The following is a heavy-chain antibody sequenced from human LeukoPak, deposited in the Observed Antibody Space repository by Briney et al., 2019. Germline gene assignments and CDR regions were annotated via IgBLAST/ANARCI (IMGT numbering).Heavy chain of an antibody. Sequence: SETLSLTCAVYGGSFSCYYWSWIRQPPGKGLEWIGEINHSGSTNYNPSLKSRVTISVDTSKNQFSLKLSSVTAADTAVYYCARSLTRGYFDYWGQGTLVTVSS. D-gene: IGHD1-26*01. CDR2: INHSGST. CDR3: ARSLTRGYFDY. J-gene: IGHJ4*02. V-gene: IGHV4-34*01. CDR1: GGSFSCYY.